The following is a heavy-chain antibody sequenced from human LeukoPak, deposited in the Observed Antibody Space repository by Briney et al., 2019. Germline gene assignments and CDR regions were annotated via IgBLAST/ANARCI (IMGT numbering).Heavy chain of an antibody. Sequence: GGSLRLSCAASGFTFSSYWMHWVRQAPGKGLVWVSRINSDGSSTSYADSVKGRFTISRDNAKNTLYLQMNSLRAEDTAVYYCAREMATMPVDYWGQGTLVTVSS. D-gene: IGHD5-24*01. V-gene: IGHV3-74*01. CDR1: GFTFSSYW. CDR2: INSDGSST. J-gene: IGHJ4*02. CDR3: AREMATMPVDY.